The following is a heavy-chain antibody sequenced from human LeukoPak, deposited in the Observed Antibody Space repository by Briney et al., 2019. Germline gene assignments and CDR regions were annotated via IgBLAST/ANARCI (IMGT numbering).Heavy chain of an antibody. CDR1: GFTFSSYG. J-gene: IGHJ1*01. Sequence: PGRSLRLSCAASGFTFSSYGMHWVRQAPGKGLEWVAVISYDGSNKYYADSVKGRFTISRDNSKNTLYLQMNSLRAEDTAVYYCANGGDYDYFQHWGQGTLVTVSS. D-gene: IGHD4-17*01. V-gene: IGHV3-30*18. CDR3: ANGGDYDYFQH. CDR2: ISYDGSNK.